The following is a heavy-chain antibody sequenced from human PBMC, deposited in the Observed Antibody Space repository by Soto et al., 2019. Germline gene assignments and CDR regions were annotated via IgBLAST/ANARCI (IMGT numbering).Heavy chain of an antibody. J-gene: IGHJ1*01. CDR3: SVVTTSAEYFQH. CDR1: GRSISSNY. CDR2: IYYSGST. Sequence: SDTLSLTCTVSGRSISSNYWSWIRRPPGKGLEWLGYIYYSGSTNYNPSLKSRVTISVDTSKNQFSLKLSSVTAADTAVYYCSVVTTSAEYFQHWGQGTLVTVS. V-gene: IGHV4-59*07. D-gene: IGHD2-21*02.